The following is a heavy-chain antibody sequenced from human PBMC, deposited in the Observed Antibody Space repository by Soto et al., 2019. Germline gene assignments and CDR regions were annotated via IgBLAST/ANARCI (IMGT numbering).Heavy chain of an antibody. J-gene: IGHJ5*02. Sequence: SETLSLTCTVSGGSISSGGYYWSWIRQHPGKGLEWIGYIYYRGSTYYNPSLKSRVTISVDTSKNQFSLKLSSVTAADTAVYYCARSYYDFWSGFGDWFDPWGQGTLVTVSS. D-gene: IGHD3-3*01. CDR3: ARSYYDFWSGFGDWFDP. V-gene: IGHV4-31*03. CDR2: IYYRGST. CDR1: GGSISSGGYY.